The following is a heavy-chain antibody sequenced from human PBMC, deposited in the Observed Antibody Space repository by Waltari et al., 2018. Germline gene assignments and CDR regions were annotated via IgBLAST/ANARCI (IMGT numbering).Heavy chain of an antibody. Sequence: QVQLVQSGAEVKQPGASVKVSCQVSGYTLPELSLPWVRPAPGKGLEWMGGFDPEDGETIYAQKFQGRVTMTEDTSTDTAYMELSSLRSEDTAVYYCAFATAVAGTNAFDIWGQGTMVTVSS. CDR1: GYTLPELS. J-gene: IGHJ3*02. D-gene: IGHD6-19*01. CDR2: FDPEDGET. CDR3: AFATAVAGTNAFDI. V-gene: IGHV1-24*01.